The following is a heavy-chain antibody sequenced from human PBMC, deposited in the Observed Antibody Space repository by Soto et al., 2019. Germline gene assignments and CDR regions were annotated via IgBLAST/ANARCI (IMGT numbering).Heavy chain of an antibody. J-gene: IGHJ4*02. CDR3: VRVPTGGYAFSLDDX. CDR1: GFTFSSYW. V-gene: IGHV3-74*01. CDR2: INSDGSTT. D-gene: IGHD5-12*01. Sequence: PGGSLRLSCAASGFTFSSYWMHWVRQAPGKGLVWVSRINSDGSTTTYADSVKGRFTISRDNAKNTLYLQMNSLRAEDTAVYYCVRVPTGGYAFSLDDXWGQGTPVTVSS.